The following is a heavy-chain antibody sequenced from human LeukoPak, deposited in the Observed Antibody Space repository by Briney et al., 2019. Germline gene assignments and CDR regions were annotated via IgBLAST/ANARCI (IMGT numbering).Heavy chain of an antibody. CDR1: GFTLSDYY. CDR3: ARPRGYGDYGPDY. D-gene: IGHD4-17*01. J-gene: IGHJ4*02. Sequence: GGSLRLSCAASGFTLSDYYMSWIRQAPGKGLEWVSYISNTGSTIYYADSVKGRFTISRDSAKNSLYLQMNSLRVEDTAVYYCARPRGYGDYGPDYWGQGTLVTVSS. CDR2: ISNTGSTI. V-gene: IGHV3-11*01.